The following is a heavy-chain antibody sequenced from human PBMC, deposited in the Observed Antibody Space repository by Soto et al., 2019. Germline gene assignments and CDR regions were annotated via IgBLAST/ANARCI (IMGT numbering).Heavy chain of an antibody. CDR2: IWYDGSNK. J-gene: IGHJ4*02. D-gene: IGHD6-13*01. CDR3: ARGGARYSSGWYYFDY. CDR1: GFTFSSYG. V-gene: IGHV3-33*01. Sequence: GGSLRLSCAASGFTFSSYGMHWVRQAPGKGLEWVAVIWYDGSNKYYADSVKGRFTISRDNSKNTLYLQMNSLRAEDTAVYYCARGGARYSSGWYYFDYWGQGTLVTVS.